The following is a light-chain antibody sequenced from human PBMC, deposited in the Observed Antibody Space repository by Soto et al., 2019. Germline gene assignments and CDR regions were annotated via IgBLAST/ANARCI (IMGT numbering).Light chain of an antibody. CDR3: QQYGSSPGT. J-gene: IGKJ2*01. CDR2: AVS. V-gene: IGKV3-20*01. Sequence: DIVLTQSPGTLSLSPGERATLSCRASQSVSGNYCAWYQQKPGQAPRLLIYAVSGRATGIPDRFSGSGSGTDFTLTISRLEPEDFAVYYCQQYGSSPGTFGQGTKLEIK. CDR1: QSVSGNY.